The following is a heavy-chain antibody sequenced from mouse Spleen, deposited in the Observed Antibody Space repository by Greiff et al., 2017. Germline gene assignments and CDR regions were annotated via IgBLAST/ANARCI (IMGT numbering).Heavy chain of an antibody. D-gene: IGHD4-1*01. CDR3: ARKTPNWDYFDY. CDR1: GYTFTSYW. CDR2: IDPSDSYT. J-gene: IGHJ2*01. V-gene: IGHV1-50*01. Sequence: QVQLKQSGAELVKPGASVKLSCKASGYTFTSYWMQWVKQRPGQGLEWIGEIDPSDSYTNYNQKFKGKATLTVDTSSSTAYMQLSSLTSEDSAVYYCARKTPNWDYFDYWGQGTTLTVSS.